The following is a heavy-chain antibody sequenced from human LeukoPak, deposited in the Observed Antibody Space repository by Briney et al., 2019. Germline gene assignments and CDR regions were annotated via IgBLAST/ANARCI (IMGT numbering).Heavy chain of an antibody. D-gene: IGHD3-22*01. V-gene: IGHV4-34*01. CDR2: INHSGST. CDR3: ARGRYYYDSSGYGYYFDY. CDR1: GGSFSGYY. J-gene: IGHJ4*02. Sequence: SETLSLACAVYGGSFSGYYWSWIRQPPGKGLEWIGEINHSGSTNYNPSLKSRVTISVDTSKNQFSLKLSSVTAADTAVYYCARGRYYYDSSGYGYYFDYWGQGTLVTVSS.